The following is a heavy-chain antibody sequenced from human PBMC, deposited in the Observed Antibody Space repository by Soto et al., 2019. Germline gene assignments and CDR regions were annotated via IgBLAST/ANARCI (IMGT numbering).Heavy chain of an antibody. CDR2: MNPNSGNT. V-gene: IGHV1-8*01. CDR3: ARVSYYDFWSGPKPDYYYYMDV. CDR1: GDTFTSYD. Sequence: PAKVSCKASGDTFTSYDINWARQATGQGLEWMGWMNPNSGNTGYAQKFQGRVTMTRNTSISTAYMELSSLRSEDTAVYYCARVSYYDFWSGPKPDYYYYMDVWGKGTTVTVSS. J-gene: IGHJ6*03. D-gene: IGHD3-3*01.